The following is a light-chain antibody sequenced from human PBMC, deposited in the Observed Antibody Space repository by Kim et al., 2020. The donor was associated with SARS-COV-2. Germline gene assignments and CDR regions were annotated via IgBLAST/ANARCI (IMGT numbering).Light chain of an antibody. Sequence: VSPGQTASITCSGDKVGDKYACWYQQKPGQSPVLVIYQDTKRPSGIPERFSGSNSGNTATLTISGTQAMDEADYYCQTWDSTSVVFGGGTQLTVL. V-gene: IGLV3-1*01. CDR1: KVGDKY. CDR3: QTWDSTSVV. CDR2: QDT. J-gene: IGLJ2*01.